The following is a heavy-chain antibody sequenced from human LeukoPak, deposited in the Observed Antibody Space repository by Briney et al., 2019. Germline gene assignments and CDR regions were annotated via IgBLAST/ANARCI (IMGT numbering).Heavy chain of an antibody. D-gene: IGHD3-22*01. CDR1: GFTFRSNG. CDR2: ISGSGAGT. J-gene: IGHJ4*02. Sequence: PGGSLRLSCAVSGFTFRSNGMSWVRQAPGKGLEWVSAISGSGAGTHYADSVKGRFTISRDDSTNTLSLQMNSLRVEDTAIYYCAKGHYYDDGYWGQGTLVTVSS. CDR3: AKGHYYDDGY. V-gene: IGHV3-23*01.